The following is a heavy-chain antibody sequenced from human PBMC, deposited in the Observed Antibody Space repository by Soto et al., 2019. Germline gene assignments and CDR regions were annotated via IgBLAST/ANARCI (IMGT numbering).Heavy chain of an antibody. Sequence: GGSLRLSCAASGFTFSSYSMNWVRQAPGKGLEWVSSISSSSSYIYYADSVKGRFTISRDNAKNSLYLQMNSLRAEDTAVYYSARVLITMIVGERAFDIWGQGTMVTVSS. CDR2: ISSSSSYI. CDR1: GFTFSSYS. CDR3: ARVLITMIVGERAFDI. V-gene: IGHV3-21*01. J-gene: IGHJ3*02. D-gene: IGHD3-22*01.